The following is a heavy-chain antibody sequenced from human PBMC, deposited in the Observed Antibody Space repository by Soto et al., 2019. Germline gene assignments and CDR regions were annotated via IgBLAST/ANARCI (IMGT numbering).Heavy chain of an antibody. CDR3: ATSRGYQLPAPPWFDP. J-gene: IGHJ5*02. CDR1: GFTFSSYA. Sequence: PXVSLRLSCAASGFTFSSYAMSWVRQAPGKGLKWVSAISGSGGSTYYADSVKGRFTISRDNSKNTLYLQMNSLRAEDTAVYYCATSRGYQLPAPPWFDPWGQGTLVTVSS. V-gene: IGHV3-23*01. D-gene: IGHD2-2*01. CDR2: ISGSGGST.